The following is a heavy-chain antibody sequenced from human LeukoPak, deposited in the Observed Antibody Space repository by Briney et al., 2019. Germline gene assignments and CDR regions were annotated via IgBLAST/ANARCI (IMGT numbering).Heavy chain of an antibody. V-gene: IGHV3-23*01. CDR1: GFTFSSYA. CDR2: ISGGGGST. D-gene: IGHD6-6*01. CDR3: ARGLSGYASSLGY. J-gene: IGHJ4*02. Sequence: PGGSLRLSCAASGFTFSSYAMSWVRQAPGKGLEWVSAISGGGGSTYYADSVKGRFTISRDNSKNTLYLQMNSLRAEDTAVYYCARGLSGYASSLGYWGQGTLVTVSA.